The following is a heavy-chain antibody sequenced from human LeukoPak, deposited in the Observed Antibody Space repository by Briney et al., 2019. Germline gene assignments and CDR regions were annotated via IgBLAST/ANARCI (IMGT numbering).Heavy chain of an antibody. CDR3: ARWELGIYYFDY. J-gene: IGHJ4*02. CDR2: IYYSGST. Sequence: SETLSLTCTVSGGSISSSSYFWGWIRQPPGKGLGWIGSIYYSGSTYYNPSLKSRVTISVDTSKNRFSLKLSSVTAADTAVYYCARWELGIYYFDYWGQGTLVTVSS. V-gene: IGHV4-39*01. CDR1: GGSISSSSYF. D-gene: IGHD7-27*01.